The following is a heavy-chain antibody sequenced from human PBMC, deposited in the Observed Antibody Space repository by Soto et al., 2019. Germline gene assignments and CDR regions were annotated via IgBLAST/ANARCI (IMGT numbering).Heavy chain of an antibody. CDR3: AKEHTMIANYYGMDV. CDR1: GFTFSSYW. Sequence: SGGSLRLSCAASGFTFSSYWMSWVRQAPGKGLEWVANIKQDGSEKYYVDSVKGRFTISRDNAKNTLYLQMNSLRAEDTAVYYCAKEHTMIANYYGMDVWGQGTTVTVSS. D-gene: IGHD3-22*01. J-gene: IGHJ6*02. V-gene: IGHV3-7*03. CDR2: IKQDGSEK.